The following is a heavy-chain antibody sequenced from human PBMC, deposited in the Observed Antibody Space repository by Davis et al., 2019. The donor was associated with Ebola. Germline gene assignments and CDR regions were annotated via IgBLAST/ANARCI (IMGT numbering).Heavy chain of an antibody. CDR1: GGSISSSAW. CDR3: ARAGATVAFDY. Sequence: SETLSLTCAVSGGSISSSAWWSWVRQPPGRGLGWIGDIYHTGSTYYNPFLESRVTISVDRSKNQFSLSLRSVTAADTAVYYCARAGATVAFDYWGQGTLVTVSS. D-gene: IGHD1-26*01. J-gene: IGHJ4*02. CDR2: IYHTGST. V-gene: IGHV4-4*02.